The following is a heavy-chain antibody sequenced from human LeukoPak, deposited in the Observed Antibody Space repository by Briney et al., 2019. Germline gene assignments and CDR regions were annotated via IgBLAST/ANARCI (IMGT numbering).Heavy chain of an antibody. Sequence: GGSLRLSCAASGLNFRKSWMTWVRQAPGRGLEWVANIKDDGSEKYYVDSVKGRFTISRDNAKNSLYLQMNSLSAEDTAVYFCTNWGDTWGLDFWGQGILVSVSS. D-gene: IGHD7-27*01. J-gene: IGHJ4*02. V-gene: IGHV3-7*01. CDR2: IKDDGSEK. CDR1: GLNFRKSW. CDR3: TNWGDTWGLDF.